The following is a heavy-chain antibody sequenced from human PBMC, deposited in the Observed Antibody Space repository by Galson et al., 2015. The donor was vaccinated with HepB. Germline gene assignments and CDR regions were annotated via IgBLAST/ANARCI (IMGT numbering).Heavy chain of an antibody. CDR1: GFTFSSYA. J-gene: IGHJ4*02. D-gene: IGHD3-9*01. CDR3: ARGALVTVLRYFDWSLYSVETDY. Sequence: SLRLSCAASGFTFSSYAMHWVRQAPGKGLEWVAVISYDGSNKYYADSVKGRFTISRDNSKNTLYLQMNSLRAEDTAVYYCARGALVTVLRYFDWSLYSVETDYWGQGTLVTVSS. V-gene: IGHV3-30*04. CDR2: ISYDGSNK.